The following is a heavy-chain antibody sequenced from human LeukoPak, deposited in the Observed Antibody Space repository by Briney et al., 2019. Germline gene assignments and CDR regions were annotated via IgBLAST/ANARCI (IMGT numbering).Heavy chain of an antibody. J-gene: IGHJ5*02. CDR2: IYYSGSK. CDR1: GGSINTDNYY. V-gene: IGHV4-39*07. Sequence: PSETLSLTSSVSGGSINTDNYYWGWVRQPPGKALEWIGSIYYSGSKWYNPSLKSRVIISLDTYKNQFSLKLSSVPAADTAVYYCARGLIVVVVAATSQWFDPWGQGTLVTVSS. CDR3: ARGLIVVVVAATSQWFDP. D-gene: IGHD2-15*01.